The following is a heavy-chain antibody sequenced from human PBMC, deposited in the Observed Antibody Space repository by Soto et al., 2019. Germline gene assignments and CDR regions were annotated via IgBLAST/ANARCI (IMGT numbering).Heavy chain of an antibody. Sequence: QVQLVESGGGVVQPGRSLRLSCTASGFIFSQYVMHWVRQAPGKGLEWVAIISYDATNQYYADSVRGRFTISRDNSNNTVYLQMNRLSVEDTAVYYCAREGVGPYDFWSGYYVHWGQGTLVTVSS. J-gene: IGHJ4*02. CDR3: AREGVGPYDFWSGYYVH. V-gene: IGHV3-30-3*01. CDR1: GFIFSQYV. D-gene: IGHD3-3*01. CDR2: ISYDATNQ.